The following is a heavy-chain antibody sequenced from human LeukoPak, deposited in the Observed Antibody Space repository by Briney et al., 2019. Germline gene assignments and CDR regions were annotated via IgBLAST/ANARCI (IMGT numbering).Heavy chain of an antibody. J-gene: IGHJ4*02. CDR3: ARARRDSGYYKVDY. CDR1: GGSLSGSY. Sequence: SETLSLTCAVYGGSLSGSYWSWVRQPPGKGLEWIAEINHSGSANYNPSLKSRVTLSIDKSKNQFSLNLNSVTAADTAVYYCARARRDSGYYKVDYWGQGTLVTVSS. D-gene: IGHD3-3*01. V-gene: IGHV4-34*01. CDR2: INHSGSA.